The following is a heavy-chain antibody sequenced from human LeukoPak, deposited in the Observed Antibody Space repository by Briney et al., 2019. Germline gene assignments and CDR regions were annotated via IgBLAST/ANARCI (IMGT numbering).Heavy chain of an antibody. J-gene: IGHJ4*02. CDR3: ASSRYDSSGYYGIIGY. CDR2: ISGSGGST. D-gene: IGHD3-22*01. V-gene: IGHV3-23*01. Sequence: GGSLRLSCAASGFTFSSYAMSWVRQAPGKGLEWVSAISGSGGSTYYADSVKGRFTISRDNSKNTLYLQMNSLRAEDTALYYCASSRYDSSGYYGIIGYWGQGTLVTVSS. CDR1: GFTFSSYA.